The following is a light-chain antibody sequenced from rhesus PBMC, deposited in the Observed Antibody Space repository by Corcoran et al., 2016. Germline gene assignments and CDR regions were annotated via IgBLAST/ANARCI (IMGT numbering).Light chain of an antibody. Sequence: DIVMTQTPLSLSVTPGEPASISCRSSQSLLHSNGYTYLHWYLQKPGHSPHLLIYEVSNRASGVPDRFSGSGSGTDFTLKISRVEVGDFGIYYCEQTLQTPLTFGGGTNVELK. V-gene: IGKV2-78*01. CDR2: EVS. J-gene: IGKJ4*01. CDR1: QSLLHSNGYTY. CDR3: EQTLQTPLT.